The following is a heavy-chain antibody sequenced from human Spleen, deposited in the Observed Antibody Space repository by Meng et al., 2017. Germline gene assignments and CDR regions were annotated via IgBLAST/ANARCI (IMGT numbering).Heavy chain of an antibody. CDR1: VFTFRSYW. V-gene: IGHV3-74*01. Sequence: EVQLVEGGGGLFQPWGSPSLSCAAAVFTFRSYWMYWVRQAPGKGLVWVSRINSDGSTTKYAESVKGRFTISRDNAKNTVYLQMNSLRGEDTAVYYCARAGDDYIWFRYWGQGTLVTVSS. J-gene: IGHJ4*02. CDR2: INSDGSTT. CDR3: ARAGDDYIWFRY. D-gene: IGHD3-16*01.